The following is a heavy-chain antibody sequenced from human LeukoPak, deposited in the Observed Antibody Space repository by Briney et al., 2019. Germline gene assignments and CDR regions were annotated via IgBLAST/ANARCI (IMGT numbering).Heavy chain of an antibody. CDR3: ARQGIVPAAVIDY. V-gene: IGHV4-34*01. CDR2: INHSGST. J-gene: IGHJ4*02. CDR1: GGSFSGYY. D-gene: IGHD2-2*01. Sequence: PSETLSLTCAVYGGSFSGYYWSWIRQPPGKGLEWIGEINHSGSTNYNPSLKSRVTISVDTSKNQSSLKLSSVTAADTAVYYCARQGIVPAAVIDYWGQGTLVTVSS.